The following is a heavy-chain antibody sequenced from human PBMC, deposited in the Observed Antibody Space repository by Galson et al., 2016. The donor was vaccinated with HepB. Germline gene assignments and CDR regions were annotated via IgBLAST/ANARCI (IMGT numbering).Heavy chain of an antibody. Sequence: SLRLSCAASGFTFSTYWMAWVRQAPGKGLEWVANIKFDESERFYVDSVKGRFTISRDNAKNSLYLQMNGLRAEDSAVYHCSRDVRGSLDYWGQGIMVTVSS. CDR2: IKFDESER. CDR3: SRDVRGSLDY. D-gene: IGHD1-26*01. CDR1: GFTFSTYW. J-gene: IGHJ4*02. V-gene: IGHV3-7*03.